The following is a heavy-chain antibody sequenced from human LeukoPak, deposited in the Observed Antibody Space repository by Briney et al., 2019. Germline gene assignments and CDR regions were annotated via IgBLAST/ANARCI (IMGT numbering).Heavy chain of an antibody. Sequence: ASVKVSCKASGGTFSSYAISWVQQAPGQGLEWMGIINPSGGSTSYAQKFQGRVTMTRDTSTSTVYMELSSLRSEDTAVYYCARERVAMVRGNTGDYWGQGTLVTVSS. CDR1: GGTFSSYA. CDR3: ARERVAMVRGNTGDY. J-gene: IGHJ4*02. CDR2: INPSGGST. D-gene: IGHD3-10*01. V-gene: IGHV1-46*01.